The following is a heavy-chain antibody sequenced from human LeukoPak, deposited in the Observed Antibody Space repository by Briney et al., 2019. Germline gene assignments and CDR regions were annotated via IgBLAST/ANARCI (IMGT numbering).Heavy chain of an antibody. CDR2: ISETSRKT. CDR3: AKQLGYCSDGSCYFPY. D-gene: IGHD2-15*01. CDR1: GFTFNIYA. V-gene: IGHV3-23*01. Sequence: GGSLRLSCAASGFTFNIYAMSWVRQAPGKGLEWVSAISETSRKTYYADSVKGRFTISRDNSKNTLYLQMNGLRDEDTAVYYCAKQLGYCSDGSCYFPYWGQGTLVTVSS. J-gene: IGHJ4*02.